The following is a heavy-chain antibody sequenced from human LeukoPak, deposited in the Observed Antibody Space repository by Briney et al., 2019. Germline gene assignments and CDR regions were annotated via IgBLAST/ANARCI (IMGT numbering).Heavy chain of an antibody. CDR2: IYPGDSDT. CDR1: GYTFHSYW. V-gene: IGHV5-51*01. CDR3: ARNRYYDSSGYRYFDY. Sequence: GESLKISCKGSGYTFHSYWIAWVRQMPGKGLEWMGIIYPGDSDTRYSPSFQGQVTISADKSISTAYLQWSSLKASDTAMYYCARNRYYDSSGYRYFDYWGQGTLVTVSS. J-gene: IGHJ4*02. D-gene: IGHD3-22*01.